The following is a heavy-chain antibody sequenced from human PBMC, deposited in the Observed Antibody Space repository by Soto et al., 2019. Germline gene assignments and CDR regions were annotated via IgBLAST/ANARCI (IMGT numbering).Heavy chain of an antibody. D-gene: IGHD6-19*01. CDR3: ARATYSSGWEPMGGAFDI. Sequence: SGGSLRLSXAASGFTFSSYWMSWVRQAPGKGLEWVANIKQDGSEKYYVDSVKGRFTISRDNAKNSLYLQMNSLRAEDTAVYYCARATYSSGWEPMGGAFDIWGQGTMVTVSS. V-gene: IGHV3-7*01. J-gene: IGHJ3*02. CDR2: IKQDGSEK. CDR1: GFTFSSYW.